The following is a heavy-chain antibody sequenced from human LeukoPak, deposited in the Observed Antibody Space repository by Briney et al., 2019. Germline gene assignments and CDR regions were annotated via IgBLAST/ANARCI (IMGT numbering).Heavy chain of an antibody. CDR3: AKDGSGWYGGAFDY. V-gene: IGHV3-23*01. Sequence: GGSPRLSCAASGFTFSNYAMSWVRQAPGKGLEWVSTISGSGGNTYYADSVKGRFTISRDNSKNTLYLQMNSLRAEDTAVYYCAKDGSGWYGGAFDYWGQGTLVTVSS. J-gene: IGHJ4*02. CDR1: GFTFSNYA. D-gene: IGHD6-19*01. CDR2: ISGSGGNT.